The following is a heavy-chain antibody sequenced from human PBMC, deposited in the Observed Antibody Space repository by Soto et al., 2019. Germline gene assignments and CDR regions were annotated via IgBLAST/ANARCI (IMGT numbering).Heavy chain of an antibody. J-gene: IGHJ6*03. Sequence: GGSLRLSCAASGFTFSDYYMSWIRQAPGKGLEWVSYISSSGSTIYYADSVKGRFTISRDNAKNSLYLQMNSLRAEDTAVYYCARVPGLGWNPNYYYYYMDVWGKGTTVTVSS. V-gene: IGHV3-11*01. CDR1: GFTFSDYY. CDR3: ARVPGLGWNPNYYYYYMDV. CDR2: ISSSGSTI. D-gene: IGHD2-21*01.